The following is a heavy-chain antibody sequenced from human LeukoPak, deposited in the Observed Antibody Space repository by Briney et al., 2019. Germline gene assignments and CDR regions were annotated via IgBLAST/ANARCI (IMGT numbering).Heavy chain of an antibody. J-gene: IGHJ6*03. CDR3: ARGNLAVTGIGVFSSYYYYMDV. V-gene: IGHV4-61*01. Sequence: SETLSLTCTVSGGSISSSSYYWSWIRQPPGKGLEWIGYIYYSGSTNYNPSLKSRVTISVDTSKNQFSLKLSSVTAADTAVYYCARGNLAVTGIGVFSSYYYYMDVWGKGTTVTVSS. CDR1: GGSISSSSYY. D-gene: IGHD3-22*01. CDR2: IYYSGST.